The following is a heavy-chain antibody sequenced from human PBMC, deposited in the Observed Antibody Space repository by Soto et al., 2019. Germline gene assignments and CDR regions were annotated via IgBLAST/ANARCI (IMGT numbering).Heavy chain of an antibody. D-gene: IGHD6-19*01. CDR3: GSDLAVGLVDY. CDR2: ISAYNGNT. Sequence: QVQLVQSGAEVKKPGASVKVSCKASGYTFTSYGISWVRQAPGQGLEWMGWISAYNGNTNYAQKLQGRVTMTTDTTTSTADMELRSLRSEDTAVYYCGSDLAVGLVDYWGQGTLVTVSS. CDR1: GYTFTSYG. J-gene: IGHJ4*02. V-gene: IGHV1-18*01.